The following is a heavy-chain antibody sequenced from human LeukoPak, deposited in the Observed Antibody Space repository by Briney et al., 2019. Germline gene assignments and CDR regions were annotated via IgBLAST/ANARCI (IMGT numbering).Heavy chain of an antibody. D-gene: IGHD2-15*01. CDR3: AKDVRGGQNLYYYYMDV. CDR2: ISWNSGSI. CDR1: GFTFDDYA. V-gene: IGHV3-9*01. J-gene: IGHJ6*03. Sequence: GGSLRLSCAASGFTFDDYAMHWVRQAPGKGLEWVSGISWNSGSIGYADSVKGRFTISRDNAKNSLYLQMNSLRAEDTALYYCAKDVRGGQNLYYYYMDVWGKGTTVTVSS.